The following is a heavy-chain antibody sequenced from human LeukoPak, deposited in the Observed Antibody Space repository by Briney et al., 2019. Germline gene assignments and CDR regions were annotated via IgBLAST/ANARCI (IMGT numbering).Heavy chain of an antibody. V-gene: IGHV3-48*03. CDR3: ARRCDY. CDR1: GFTFSSYE. CDR2: ISSSGSII. D-gene: IGHD4-17*01. Sequence: GGSLRLSCAASGFTFSSYEMNWVRQAPGKGLEWVSYISSSGSIIYYADSVRGRFTISRDNAKNSLYLQMNSLRAEDTAVYYCARRCDYWGRGTLVTVSS. J-gene: IGHJ4*02.